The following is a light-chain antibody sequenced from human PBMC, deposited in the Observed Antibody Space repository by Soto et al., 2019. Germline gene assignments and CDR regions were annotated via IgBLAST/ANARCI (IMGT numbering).Light chain of an antibody. CDR1: QSVNSN. V-gene: IGKV3-15*01. Sequence: EIVMTQSPATLSVSPGERATLSCRASQSVNSNLAWYQQKPGQAPRLLIYGASNRVAGIPARFSGSGSGTEFSLTISSLQSEDFAVYYCQQYNNRPPDTFGQGTKLEIK. J-gene: IGKJ2*01. CDR2: GAS. CDR3: QQYNNRPPDT.